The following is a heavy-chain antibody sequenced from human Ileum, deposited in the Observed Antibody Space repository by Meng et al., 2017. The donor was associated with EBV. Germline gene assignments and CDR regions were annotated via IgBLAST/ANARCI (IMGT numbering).Heavy chain of an antibody. CDR3: ARDPTGGEDHQRV. D-gene: IGHD1-14*01. CDR2: IYHSGIT. J-gene: IGHJ4*02. CDR1: GGSISSSNW. Sequence: LQESGPGRGKPSGTLSLTRAVSGGSISSSNWWSWVRQPPGKGLEWIGKIYHSGITIYNPSLKSRVTMSVDNSKNQFSLKLNSMTAADTAVYYCARDPTGGEDHQRVWGQGTLVTVSS. V-gene: IGHV4-4*02.